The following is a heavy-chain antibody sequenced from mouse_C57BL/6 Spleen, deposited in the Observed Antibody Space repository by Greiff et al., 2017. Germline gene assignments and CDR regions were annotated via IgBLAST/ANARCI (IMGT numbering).Heavy chain of an antibody. J-gene: IGHJ2*01. Sequence: EVQRVESGPGLVKPSQSLSLSCSVTGYSITSGSYWNWIRQFPGNKLEWMGYISSDGSNNYNPTLKNRISITRDTSKNKVYLKLNSVTTEDTAAYYCARAQQGEGYFDYWGQGTTLTVSS. CDR1: GYSITSGSY. V-gene: IGHV3-6*01. CDR3: ARAQQGEGYFDY. CDR2: ISSDGSN.